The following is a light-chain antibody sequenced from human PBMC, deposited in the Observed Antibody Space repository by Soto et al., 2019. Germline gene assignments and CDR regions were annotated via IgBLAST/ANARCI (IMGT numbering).Light chain of an antibody. CDR1: QSVSSY. CDR3: QQRSNWPPWT. V-gene: IGKV3-11*01. CDR2: DAS. Sequence: EIMFTQSPGTLSLSPGERATLSCRASQSVSSYLAWYQQKPGQAPRLLIYDASNRATGIPARFSGSGSGTDFTLTISSLEPEDFAVYYCQQRSNWPPWTFGQGTKVDIK. J-gene: IGKJ1*01.